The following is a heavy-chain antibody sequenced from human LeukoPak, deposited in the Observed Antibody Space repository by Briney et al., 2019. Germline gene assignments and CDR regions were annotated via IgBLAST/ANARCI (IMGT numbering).Heavy chain of an antibody. CDR2: IKRDENVK. D-gene: IGHD1-26*01. J-gene: IGHJ3*02. CDR1: GFNFNDYF. V-gene: IGHV3-7*03. CDR3: VRWDDSGKYVTAFDI. Sequence: PGGSLRLSCAASGFNFNDYFMSWVRQAPGKGLEWVANIKRDENVKYYLDSVKGRFTISRDNAKNSLSLQMNSLRAEDTAIYYCVRWDDSGKYVTAFDIWGQGTMVTVSS.